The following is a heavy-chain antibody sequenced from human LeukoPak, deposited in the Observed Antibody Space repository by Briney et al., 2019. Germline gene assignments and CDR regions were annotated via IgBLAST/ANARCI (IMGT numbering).Heavy chain of an antibody. Sequence: SETLSLTCTVSGGSISNDYWSWIRQPAGKGLEWIGRIYTGGSTNYNPPLKSRVTMSVDTSKNQFSLKVSSVTAADTAVYYCARGGGTSWFDYWGQGTLVTVSS. J-gene: IGHJ4*02. V-gene: IGHV4-4*07. CDR2: IYTGGST. CDR1: GGSISNDY. D-gene: IGHD6-13*01. CDR3: ARGGGTSWFDY.